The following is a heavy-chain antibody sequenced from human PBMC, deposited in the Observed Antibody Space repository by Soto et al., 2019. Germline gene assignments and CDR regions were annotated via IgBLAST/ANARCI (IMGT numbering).Heavy chain of an antibody. Sequence: SVQVSCKASGGTFSRYALSWVRQAPGQGLEWMGGIIPIFGTANYAQKFQGRVTITADESTSTVYMELSSLRSEDTAVYYCARSAVAGPYDYDGMDVWGQGTTVTVSS. CDR1: GGTFSRYA. CDR3: ARSAVAGPYDYDGMDV. CDR2: IIPIFGTA. V-gene: IGHV1-69*13. J-gene: IGHJ6*02. D-gene: IGHD6-19*01.